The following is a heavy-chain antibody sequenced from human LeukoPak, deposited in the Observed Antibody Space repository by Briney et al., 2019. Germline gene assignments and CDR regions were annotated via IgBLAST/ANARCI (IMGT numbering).Heavy chain of an antibody. CDR2: ISGDGRDI. J-gene: IGHJ3*01. Sequence: GGSLRLSCAASAYTFSSYGMSWVPQAPGKGLEWVSDISGDGRDIFYADAVKGRVTISRDNSKNTLYLQKNSLRDEDTALYYFAIHGGGTIRAAAFDVWGQGTMVTISS. CDR3: AIHGGGTIRAAAFDV. CDR1: AYTFSSYG. D-gene: IGHD1-1*01. V-gene: IGHV3-23*01.